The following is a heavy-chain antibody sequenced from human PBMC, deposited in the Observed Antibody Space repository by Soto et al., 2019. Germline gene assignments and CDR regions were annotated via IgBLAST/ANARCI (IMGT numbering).Heavy chain of an antibody. CDR1: GGTFTDYA. D-gene: IGHD4-17*01. CDR2: TIAIFGTA. J-gene: IGHJ6*02. V-gene: IGHV1-69*01. CDR3: ARGAFRGIAYGPYYYAMEV. Sequence: QVQLVQSGPKVKRPGSSVKVSCEASGGTFTDYAFSWVRQAPGHGLEWMGGTIAIFGTAYYAQKFQGRVTITADRSTSTAYMELTGLRSDDTAVYYCARGAFRGIAYGPYYYAMEVWGQGTTITVSS.